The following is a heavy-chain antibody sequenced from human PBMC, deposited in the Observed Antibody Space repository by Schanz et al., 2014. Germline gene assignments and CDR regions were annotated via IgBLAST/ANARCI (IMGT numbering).Heavy chain of an antibody. D-gene: IGHD6-19*01. V-gene: IGHV3-48*01. CDR1: GFTFSTYW. CDR2: ISGSSSTK. CDR3: AKAGSGWSTAGYYY. Sequence: EVQLVESGGGLVQPGGSLRLSCAASGFTFSTYWMHWVRQAPGKGLVWVSYISGSSSTKYYADSVKGRFTISRDNGKKSLYLQMNSLRAEDTAVYFCAKAGSGWSTAGYYYWGQGTLVAVSS. J-gene: IGHJ4*02.